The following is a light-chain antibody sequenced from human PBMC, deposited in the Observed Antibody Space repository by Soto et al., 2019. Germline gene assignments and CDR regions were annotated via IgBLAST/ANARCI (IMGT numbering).Light chain of an antibody. CDR1: DSNIGSTA. J-gene: IGLJ2*01. CDR3: AAWDDDLHVWL. V-gene: IGLV1-44*01. CDR2: SSN. Sequence: QLVLTQPPSVSATPGQGVTLSCSGGDSNIGSTAVNWYQQVPGTAPKLLIYSSNQRPSGVPDRISGSKSGTSASLAISGLQSEDEAVYYCAAWDDDLHVWLFGGGTKLTVL.